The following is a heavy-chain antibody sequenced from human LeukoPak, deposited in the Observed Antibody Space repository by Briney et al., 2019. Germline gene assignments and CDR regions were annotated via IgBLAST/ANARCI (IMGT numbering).Heavy chain of an antibody. D-gene: IGHD2-2*01. CDR3: ASSMYQLLWDYYYGMDV. J-gene: IGHJ6*02. V-gene: IGHV1-8*01. CDR1: GYTFTSYD. CDR2: MNPNSGNT. Sequence: ASVKVSCKASGYTFTSYDINWVRQATGQGLEWMGWMNPNSGNTGYAQKFQGRVTMTRNTSISTAYMELSSLRSEDTAVYYCASSMYQLLWDYYYGMDVWGQGTTVTVSS.